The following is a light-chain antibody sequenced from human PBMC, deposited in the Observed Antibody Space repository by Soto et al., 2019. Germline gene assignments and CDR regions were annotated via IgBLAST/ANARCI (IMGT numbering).Light chain of an antibody. CDR3: QQFDNLSPLT. CDR2: DAS. V-gene: IGKV1-33*01. CDR1: QDISKY. Sequence: DIQMTQSPSSLSASIGDRVTITCQASQDISKYLNWYQQKPGKAPKLLIYDASNLQTGVPSRFSGSGSGTDFTFTISSLQPEDIATYYCQQFDNLSPLTFGQGTRLEIK. J-gene: IGKJ5*01.